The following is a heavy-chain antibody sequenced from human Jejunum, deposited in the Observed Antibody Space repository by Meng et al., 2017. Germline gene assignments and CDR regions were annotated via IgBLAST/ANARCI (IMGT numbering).Heavy chain of an antibody. Sequence: GAPKISCAASGFTFSRHDMNWVRQAPGKGLEWIAYINRGGVVHYRDSVEGRFTISRDNTKNSLSLQMSSLRVEDTAVYYCARDQYGDFTIDFWGQGTLVTVSS. D-gene: IGHD4-17*01. CDR1: GFTFSRHD. J-gene: IGHJ4*02. CDR3: ARDQYGDFTIDF. V-gene: IGHV3-69-1*02. CDR2: INRGGVV.